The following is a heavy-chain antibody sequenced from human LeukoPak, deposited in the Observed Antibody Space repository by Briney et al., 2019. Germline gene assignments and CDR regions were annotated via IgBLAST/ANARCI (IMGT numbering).Heavy chain of an antibody. Sequence: ASVKVSCKASGYTFTSDDINWVRQATGQGLEWMGWMNPNSGNTGYAQKFQGRVTITRNTSISTAYMELSSLRSEDTAVYYCALSLVVMQNAFDIWGQGTMVTLSS. V-gene: IGHV1-8*03. CDR2: MNPNSGNT. J-gene: IGHJ3*02. CDR3: ALSLVVMQNAFDI. D-gene: IGHD3-22*01. CDR1: GYTFTSDD.